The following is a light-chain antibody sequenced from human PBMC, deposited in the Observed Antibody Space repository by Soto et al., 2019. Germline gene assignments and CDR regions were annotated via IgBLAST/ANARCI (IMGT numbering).Light chain of an antibody. J-gene: IGLJ1*01. CDR2: DDN. V-gene: IGLV3-21*02. Sequence: SSELTQPPSVSVAPGQTARITCGGDNIGTKSVHWYPQKPGQAPVLVLYDDNDRPSGIPERFSGSNSGNTATLTISRVEAGDEADYYCQVWDSSSDHYVFGTGTKLTVL. CDR3: QVWDSSSDHYV. CDR1: NIGTKS.